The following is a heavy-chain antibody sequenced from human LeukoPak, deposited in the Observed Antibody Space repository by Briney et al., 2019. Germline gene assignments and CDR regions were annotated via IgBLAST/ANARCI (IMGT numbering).Heavy chain of an antibody. J-gene: IGHJ4*02. CDR1: GGSISNYY. Sequence: SETLSLTCTVSGGSISNYYWSWLRQPPRKGLEWIGHIYSTVSSTYNPSLKIRVLMSPDTSKNQFSLMVTSVTAADTAVYYCARHRSEGSYPLDSWGQGALVTVSS. CDR3: ARHRSEGSYPLDS. CDR2: IYSTVSS. V-gene: IGHV4-59*08.